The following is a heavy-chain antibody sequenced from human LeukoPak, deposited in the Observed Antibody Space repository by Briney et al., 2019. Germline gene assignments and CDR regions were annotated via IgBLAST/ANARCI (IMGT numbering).Heavy chain of an antibody. J-gene: IGHJ4*02. CDR1: GFTFSSYA. Sequence: PGGSLRLSCAASGFTFSSYAMHWVRQAPGKGLEWVAVISYDGSNKYYADSVKGRFTISRDYSKNTLYLQMNSLRAEDTAVYYCAKDTARFLEWLLERGFDYWGQGTLVTVSS. V-gene: IGHV3-30*04. D-gene: IGHD3-3*01. CDR2: ISYDGSNK. CDR3: AKDTARFLEWLLERGFDY.